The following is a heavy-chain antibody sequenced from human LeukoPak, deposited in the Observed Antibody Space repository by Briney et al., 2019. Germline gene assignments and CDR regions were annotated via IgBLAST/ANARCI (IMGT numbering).Heavy chain of an antibody. J-gene: IGHJ4*02. Sequence: SETLSLTCAVYGGSFSGYYWSWIRQPPGKGLEWIGEINHSGSTNYNPSLKSRVTMSVDTSKNQFSLKLSSVTAADTAVYYCARDTGYYFGSGNYLYYFDYWGQGTLVTVSS. V-gene: IGHV4-34*01. D-gene: IGHD3-10*01. CDR3: ARDTGYYFGSGNYLYYFDY. CDR1: GGSFSGYY. CDR2: INHSGST.